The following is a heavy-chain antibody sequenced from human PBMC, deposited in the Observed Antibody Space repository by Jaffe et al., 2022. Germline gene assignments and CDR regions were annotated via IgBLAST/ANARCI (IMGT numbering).Heavy chain of an antibody. CDR1: GFTFSSYA. V-gene: IGHV3-23*01. CDR3: AKGMVGGVIVPPDY. CDR2: ISGSGGST. Sequence: EVQLLESGGGLVQPGGSLRLSCAASGFTFSSYAMSWVRQAPGKGLEWVSAISGSGGSTYYADSVKGRFTISRDYSKNTLYLQMNSLRADDTALYYCAKGMVGGVIVPPDYWGQGTLVTVSS. D-gene: IGHD3-16*02. J-gene: IGHJ4*02.